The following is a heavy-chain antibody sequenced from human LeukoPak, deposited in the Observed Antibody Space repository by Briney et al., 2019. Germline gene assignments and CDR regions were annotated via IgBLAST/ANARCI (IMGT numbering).Heavy chain of an antibody. J-gene: IGHJ6*02. Sequence: GGSLRLSCAASGFTFSGYGMHWVRQAPGKGLEWVAIISYDGSNKYYADSVEGRVTISRDNPYNTLYLQMNSLRVEDTAVYYCAKDLECTLWGCGMDVWGQGTTVTVSS. D-gene: IGHD3-3*01. V-gene: IGHV3-30*18. CDR2: ISYDGSNK. CDR3: AKDLECTLWGCGMDV. CDR1: GFTFSGYG.